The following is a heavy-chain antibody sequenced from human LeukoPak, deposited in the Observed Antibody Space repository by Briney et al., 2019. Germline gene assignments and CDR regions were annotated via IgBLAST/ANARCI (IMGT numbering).Heavy chain of an antibody. CDR2: FGHSEAT. CDR1: GFTFTSYA. V-gene: IGHV3-30-3*01. J-gene: IGHJ3*01. CDR3: ARGPYDV. Sequence: GGSLRLSCAVSGFTFTSYAMHWVRQAPGKGLEWVACFGHSEATSYGDPVKGRFTISRDNAKSSLYLQMNSLRAEDTAVYYCARGPYDVWGQGAMVTVS.